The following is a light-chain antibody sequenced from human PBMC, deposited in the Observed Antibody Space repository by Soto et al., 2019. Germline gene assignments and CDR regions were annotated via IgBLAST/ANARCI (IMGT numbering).Light chain of an antibody. J-gene: IGKJ4*01. Sequence: DIQMTQSPSTLSASVGDRVTITCRASQNINTWVAWYQQKPGHAPKLLMYHASSLESGVASRFSGSGSGTEFTLSISSLQPDDFATSFCQQYQSFSTFAXGTK. CDR2: HAS. CDR1: QNINTW. V-gene: IGKV1-5*01. CDR3: QQYQSFST.